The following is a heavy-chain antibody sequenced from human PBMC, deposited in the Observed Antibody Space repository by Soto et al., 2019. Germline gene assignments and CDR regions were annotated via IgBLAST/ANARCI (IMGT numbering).Heavy chain of an antibody. V-gene: IGHV3-30-3*01. D-gene: IGHD1-20*01. CDR2: ISYDGSNK. CDR3: ARSQLSGIILYFDP. CDR1: GFTFSNYA. Sequence: GGSLRLSCAASGFTFSNYAMHWVRQAPGKGLEWVAVISYDGSNKYYADSVKGRFTISRDNSKNTLYLQMNSLRAEDTAVYYCARSQLSGIILYFDPWGQGTLVTVSS. J-gene: IGHJ4*02.